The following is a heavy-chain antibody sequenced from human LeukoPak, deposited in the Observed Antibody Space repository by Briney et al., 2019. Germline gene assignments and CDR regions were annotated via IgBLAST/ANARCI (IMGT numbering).Heavy chain of an antibody. Sequence: SETLSLTCAVSNASISGRNWWNWVRPPPGKGLEWIGKVSHSGSTNYNQSLKSRVTISVDKSKNQFSLTLSSVTAADTAVYYCARVGSGRYNYGYSLVYWGQGTLVAVSS. CDR1: NASISGRNW. J-gene: IGHJ4*02. D-gene: IGHD5-18*01. CDR2: VSHSGST. CDR3: ARVGSGRYNYGYSLVY. V-gene: IGHV4-4*02.